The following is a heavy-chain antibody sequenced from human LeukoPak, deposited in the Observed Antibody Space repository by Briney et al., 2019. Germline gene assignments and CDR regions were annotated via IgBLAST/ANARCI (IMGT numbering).Heavy chain of an antibody. CDR3: ARANPDSSGYSFDY. Sequence: ESGPALVEPTQTLTLTCTFSGFSLSTSGMRVSWIRQPPGKALEWLARIDWDDDKFYSTSLKTRLTIAKDTSKNQVVLTMTNMAPVDTATYYCARANPDSSGYSFDYWGQGTLVTVSS. D-gene: IGHD3-22*01. J-gene: IGHJ4*02. CDR2: IDWDDDK. V-gene: IGHV2-70*04. CDR1: GFSLSTSGMR.